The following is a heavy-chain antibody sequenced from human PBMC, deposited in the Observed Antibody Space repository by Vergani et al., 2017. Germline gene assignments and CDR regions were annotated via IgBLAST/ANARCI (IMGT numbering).Heavy chain of an antibody. Sequence: QVQLVESGGGLVKPGGSLRLSCAASGFSFSDHYMTWIRQAPGKGLEWVAFLRYDGSNEYYGDAVKGRFIISRDNSKNMLSLEMHSLRPEDTAVYYCARDFLTRVTTLDYYYMGVWGKGTTVTVSS. CDR2: LRYDGSNE. CDR3: ARDFLTRVTTLDYYYMGV. V-gene: IGHV3-30*02. CDR1: GFSFSDHY. D-gene: IGHD1-1*01. J-gene: IGHJ6*03.